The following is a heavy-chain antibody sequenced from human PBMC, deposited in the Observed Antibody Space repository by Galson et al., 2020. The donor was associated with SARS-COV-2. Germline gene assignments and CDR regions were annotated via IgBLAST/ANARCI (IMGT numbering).Heavy chain of an antibody. V-gene: IGHV1-2*02. J-gene: IGHJ1*01. CDR3: VRPPSDGRDHEYFQL. Sequence: ASVKVSCKASGYLFSGYYMHWVRQAPGQGLEWMGWINPNGDTRKFAPKFQGRVTMTRDTSTSTLYMDLNSLTFDDTAMYYCVRPPSDGRDHEYFQLWGQGTLVTVSS. CDR1: GYLFSGYY. CDR2: INPNGDTR.